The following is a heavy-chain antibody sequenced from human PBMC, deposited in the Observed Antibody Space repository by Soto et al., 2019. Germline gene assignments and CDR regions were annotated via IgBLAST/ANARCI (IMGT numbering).Heavy chain of an antibody. Sequence: SETLSLTCAVSGDSISTNKWWSWVRQPPGKGLEWIGEVYHNGLTNYNASLKSRVTMSVDTSKNQFSLKLTSVTAADTAIYYCARDVAVPGESDRFDYWGQGTLVTVSS. CDR2: VYHNGLT. J-gene: IGHJ4*02. CDR3: ARDVAVPGESDRFDY. V-gene: IGHV4-4*02. D-gene: IGHD6-19*01. CDR1: GDSISTNKW.